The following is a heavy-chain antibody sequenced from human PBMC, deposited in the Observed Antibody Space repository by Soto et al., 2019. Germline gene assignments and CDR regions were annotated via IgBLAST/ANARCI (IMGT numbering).Heavy chain of an antibody. CDR3: ARVPDR. J-gene: IGHJ5*02. Sequence: PSETLSLTCTVSGGSISSSCYYWGWIRQPPGKGLEWIGSIYYNGNTYYNPSLKSRVTISVDRSKNQFSLKLSSVTAADTAVYYCARVPDRWGQGTLVTVS. CDR1: GGSISSSCYY. V-gene: IGHV4-39*07. CDR2: IYYNGNT. D-gene: IGHD2-2*01.